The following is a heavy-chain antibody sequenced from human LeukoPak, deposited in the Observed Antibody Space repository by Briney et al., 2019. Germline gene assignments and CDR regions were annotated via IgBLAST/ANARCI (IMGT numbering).Heavy chain of an antibody. D-gene: IGHD3-3*01. Sequence: ASVKVSCKASGYTFTSYDINWVRQATGQGLEWMGWMNPNSGNTGYAQKFQGRVTITRNTSISTAYMELSSLRCEDTAVYYCARELPLLEWLWSGFDPWGQGTLVTVSS. J-gene: IGHJ5*02. V-gene: IGHV1-8*03. CDR2: MNPNSGNT. CDR3: ARELPLLEWLWSGFDP. CDR1: GYTFTSYD.